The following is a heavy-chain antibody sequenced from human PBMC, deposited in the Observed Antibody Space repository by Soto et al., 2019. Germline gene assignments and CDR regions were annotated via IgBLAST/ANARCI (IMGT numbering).Heavy chain of an antibody. CDR3: ALRSMAVVPEY. V-gene: IGHV4-59*01. CDR2: LYYGRSA. Sequence: QVQLQESGPGLVKPSETLSLTCAVSGDSISSYYCMWIRQPPGKGLESIGYLYYGRSANYNPSLKXRXTXSXYTSTNQCPLTLSSMTAADTAVYYCALRSMAVVPEYWGQGTLVTVSS. D-gene: IGHD3-22*01. CDR1: GDSISSYY. J-gene: IGHJ4*02.